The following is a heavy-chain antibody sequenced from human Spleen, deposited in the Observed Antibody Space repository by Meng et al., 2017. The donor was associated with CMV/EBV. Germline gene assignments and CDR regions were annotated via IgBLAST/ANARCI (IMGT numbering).Heavy chain of an antibody. D-gene: IGHD3-3*01. Sequence: SETLSLTCTVSGGSISSSSYYWGWIRQPPGKGLEWIGYIYYTGSTNYNPSLKSRVTISVDTSKNQFSLKLSSVTAADTAVYYCARGRDFGVVTPGYWGQGILVTVSS. V-gene: IGHV4-61*05. CDR1: GGSISSSSYY. CDR3: ARGRDFGVVTPGY. CDR2: IYYTGST. J-gene: IGHJ4*02.